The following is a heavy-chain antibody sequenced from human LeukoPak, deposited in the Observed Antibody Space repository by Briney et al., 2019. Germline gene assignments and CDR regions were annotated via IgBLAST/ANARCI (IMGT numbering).Heavy chain of an antibody. J-gene: IGHJ4*02. V-gene: IGHV3-23*01. Sequence: GGSLRLSCAASGFTFSSYAMSWVRQAPGKGLEWVSAISGSGGSTYYADSVKGRFTISMDNSKNTLYLQMNSLRAEDTAVYYCAKDLGYCSSTSCFLDYWGQGTLVTVSS. D-gene: IGHD2-2*01. CDR1: GFTFSSYA. CDR2: ISGSGGST. CDR3: AKDLGYCSSTSCFLDY.